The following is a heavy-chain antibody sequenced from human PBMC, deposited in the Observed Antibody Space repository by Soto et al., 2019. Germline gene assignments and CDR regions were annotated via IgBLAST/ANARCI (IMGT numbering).Heavy chain of an antibody. V-gene: IGHV4-34*01. CDR2: INHSGST. CDR1: GGAFSGYY. CDR3: ARGLSASGAAGSHFDY. J-gene: IGHJ4*02. D-gene: IGHD6-13*01. Sequence: PSETLSLTCAVYGGAFSGYYCSLVRHPPFKWLEWIVEINHSGSTNYNPSLKSRVTISVDTSKNQFSLKLSSVTAADTAVYYCARGLSASGAAGSHFDYWGQGTLVTVSS.